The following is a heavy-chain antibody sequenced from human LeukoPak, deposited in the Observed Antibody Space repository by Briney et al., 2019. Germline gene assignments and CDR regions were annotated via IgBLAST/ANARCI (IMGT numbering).Heavy chain of an antibody. CDR2: INHSGST. V-gene: IGHV4-34*01. Sequence: PSETLSLTCAVYGGSFSGYYWSWIRQPPGKGLEWIGEINHSGSTNYNPSLKSRVTISVDTSKNQFSLKLSSETAADTAVYYCARGSSDYAFDYWGQGTLVTVSS. CDR1: GGSFSGYY. D-gene: IGHD4-17*01. CDR3: ARGSSDYAFDY. J-gene: IGHJ4*02.